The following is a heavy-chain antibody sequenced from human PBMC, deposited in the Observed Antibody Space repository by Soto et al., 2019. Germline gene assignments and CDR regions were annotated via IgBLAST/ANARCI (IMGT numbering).Heavy chain of an antibody. J-gene: IGHJ5*02. D-gene: IGHD3-3*01. Sequence: GGSLRLSCAASGFTFSSYSMNWVRQAPGKGLEWVSYISSSSSTIYYADSVKGRFTISRDNAKNSLYLQMNSLRDEDTAVYYCARNYDFWSGYLWFDPWGQGTLVTVSS. V-gene: IGHV3-48*02. CDR1: GFTFSSYS. CDR2: ISSSSSTI. CDR3: ARNYDFWSGYLWFDP.